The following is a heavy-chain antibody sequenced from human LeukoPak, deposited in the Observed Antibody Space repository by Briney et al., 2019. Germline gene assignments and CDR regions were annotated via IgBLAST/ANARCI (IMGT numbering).Heavy chain of an antibody. CDR2: INHSGST. CDR1: GGSISSYY. CDR3: ARGDYDSSGYYLKDY. V-gene: IGHV4-34*01. J-gene: IGHJ4*02. Sequence: PSETLSLTCTVSGGSISSYYWSWIRQPPGKGLEWIGEINHSGSTNYNPSLKSRVTISVDTSKNQFSLKLSSVTAADTAVYYCARGDYDSSGYYLKDYWGQGTLVTVSS. D-gene: IGHD3-22*01.